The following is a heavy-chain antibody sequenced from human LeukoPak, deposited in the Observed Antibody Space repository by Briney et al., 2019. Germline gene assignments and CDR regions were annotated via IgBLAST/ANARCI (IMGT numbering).Heavy chain of an antibody. Sequence: GGSLRLSCAASGFTFSNAWMSWVRQPPGKGLEWVGRIKSKTDGETTDYAAPVKGRFTVSRDDSKATLYLQMNGLKTEDTALYYCTTETVNLVRGVNDYWGQGTLVTVSS. CDR1: GFTFSNAW. V-gene: IGHV3-15*01. CDR3: TTETVNLVRGVNDY. J-gene: IGHJ4*02. CDR2: IKSKTDGETT. D-gene: IGHD3-10*01.